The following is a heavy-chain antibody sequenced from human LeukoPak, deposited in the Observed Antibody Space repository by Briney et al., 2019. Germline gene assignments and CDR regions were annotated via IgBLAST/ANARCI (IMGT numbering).Heavy chain of an antibody. CDR2: IYTSGST. CDR3: ARECNYYFDY. CDR1: GGSISSYY. D-gene: IGHD4-11*01. V-gene: IGHV4-4*09. Sequence: SETLSLTCTVSGGSISSYYWSWIRQPPGKGLEWIGYIYTSGSTNYNPSLKSRVAISVDTSKNQFSLKLSSVTAADTAVYYCARECNYYFDYWGQGTLVTVSS. J-gene: IGHJ4*02.